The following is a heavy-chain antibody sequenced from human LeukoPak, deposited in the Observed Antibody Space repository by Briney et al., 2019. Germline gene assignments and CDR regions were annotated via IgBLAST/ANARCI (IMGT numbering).Heavy chain of an antibody. CDR1: GGSISSYY. V-gene: IGHV4-59*01. CDR2: IYYSGST. CDR3: ARGGWFGEVDAFDI. Sequence: SETLSLTCTVSGGSISSYYWSWIRQPPGKGLEWIGYIYYSGSTNYNPSLKSRVTISVDTSKNQFSLKLTSVTAADTAMYYCARGGWFGEVDAFDIWGQGTLVTVSS. D-gene: IGHD3-10*01. J-gene: IGHJ4*02.